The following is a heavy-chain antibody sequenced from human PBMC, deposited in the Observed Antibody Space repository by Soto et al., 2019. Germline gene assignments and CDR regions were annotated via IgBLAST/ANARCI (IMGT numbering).Heavy chain of an antibody. D-gene: IGHD3-3*01. CDR1: GFTFSSYA. Sequence: EVQLLESGGGLVQPGGSLRLSCAASGFTFSSYAMSWVRQAPGKGLEWVSAISGSGGSTYYADSVKGRFTISRDNSKNTLYLQMNSLRAEDTAVYYCAKGTTVLRVLEWLPVPFDYWGQGTLVTVSS. V-gene: IGHV3-23*01. CDR2: ISGSGGST. CDR3: AKGTTVLRVLEWLPVPFDY. J-gene: IGHJ4*02.